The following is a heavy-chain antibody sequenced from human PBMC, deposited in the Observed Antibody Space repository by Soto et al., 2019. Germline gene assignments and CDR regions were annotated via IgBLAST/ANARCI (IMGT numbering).Heavy chain of an antibody. J-gene: IGHJ5*02. Sequence: SETLSLTCAVYGGSFSGYYWSWIRQPPGKGLEWIGYIYYSGSTNYNPSLKSRVTISVDTSKNQFSLKLSSVTAADTAVYYCARVTLGYYDSSGYGYWFDPWGQGTLVTVSS. V-gene: IGHV4-59*01. CDR2: IYYSGST. D-gene: IGHD3-22*01. CDR1: GGSFSGYY. CDR3: ARVTLGYYDSSGYGYWFDP.